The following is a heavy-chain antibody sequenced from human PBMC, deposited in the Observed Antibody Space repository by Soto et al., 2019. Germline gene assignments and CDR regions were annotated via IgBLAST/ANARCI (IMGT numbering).Heavy chain of an antibody. CDR2: IYYSGST. Sequence: PSETLSLTCTVSGSSVSSGSYYWSWIRQPRGKGLEWIGYIYYSGSTNYNPSLKSRVTISVHTSKNQFSLKLSSVTAADTAVYYCPRDPMVRGVAYGMDGWGQGTTVTVSS. CDR1: GSSVSSGSYY. V-gene: IGHV4-61*01. CDR3: PRDPMVRGVAYGMDG. D-gene: IGHD3-10*01. J-gene: IGHJ6*02.